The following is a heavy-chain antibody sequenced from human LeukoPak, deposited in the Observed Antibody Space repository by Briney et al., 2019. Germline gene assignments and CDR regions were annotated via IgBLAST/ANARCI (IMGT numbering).Heavy chain of an antibody. D-gene: IGHD6-25*01. CDR2: ISTSGSST. CDR3: ARDSGGGYFDF. J-gene: IGHJ4*02. V-gene: IGHV3-11*01. CDR1: GFTFSDYY. Sequence: KPGGSLRLSCAASGFTFSDYYMTWIPQGPGKGLEWVSYISTSGSSTYYADSVEGRFTFSRDNAKNSLYLQMNSLRPEDTALYYCARDSGGGYFDFWGQGTLVTVSS.